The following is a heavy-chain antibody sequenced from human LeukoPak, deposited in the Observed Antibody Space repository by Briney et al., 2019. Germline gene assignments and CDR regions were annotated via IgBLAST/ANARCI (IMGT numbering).Heavy chain of an antibody. CDR1: GGFISSHY. CDR3: ARDRWVPAARNYYYYYMDV. D-gene: IGHD2-2*01. Sequence: SETLSLTCTVSGGFISSHYWSWIWQPPGKGLEWIGNIYYSGSTNYNPSLKSRVTISVDTSKNQFSLKLSSVTAADTAVYYCARDRWVPAARNYYYYYMDVWGKGTTVTVSS. V-gene: IGHV4-59*11. J-gene: IGHJ6*03. CDR2: IYYSGST.